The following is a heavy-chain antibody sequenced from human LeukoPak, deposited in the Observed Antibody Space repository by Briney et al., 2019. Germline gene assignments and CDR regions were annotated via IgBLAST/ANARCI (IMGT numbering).Heavy chain of an antibody. Sequence: GGSLRLSCAASKFTFSDYWMTWVRQAPGKGPEWVAYMNQLGNEKNYLDSVKGRFTISRDNAKNSLYLQMTSLRADDTAVYYCARGTYYYEFWGQGTLVTVPS. CDR1: KFTFSDYW. CDR3: ARGTYYYEF. D-gene: IGHD3-16*01. V-gene: IGHV3-7*04. CDR2: MNQLGNEK. J-gene: IGHJ4*02.